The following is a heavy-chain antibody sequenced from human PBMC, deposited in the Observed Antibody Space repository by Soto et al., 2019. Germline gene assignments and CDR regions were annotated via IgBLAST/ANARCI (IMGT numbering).Heavy chain of an antibody. Sequence: GGSLRLSCAASGFSFSDYSMNWVSQAPGKGLEWVSFISTSSTAIYYADSVKGRFTISRDSAKDSLYLQMNSLRDEDTAVYYCARGHNYDSTDAFDLWGQGTMVTVS. CDR2: ISTSSTAI. D-gene: IGHD3-22*01. CDR3: ARGHNYDSTDAFDL. V-gene: IGHV3-48*02. CDR1: GFSFSDYS. J-gene: IGHJ3*01.